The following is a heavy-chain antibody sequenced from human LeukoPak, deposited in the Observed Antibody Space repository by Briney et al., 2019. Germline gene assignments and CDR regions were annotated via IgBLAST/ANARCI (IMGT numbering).Heavy chain of an antibody. J-gene: IGHJ4*02. D-gene: IGHD5-18*01. CDR2: INQDGGET. Sequence: GGSLRLSCAASGFTFRSYWMSWVRQAPGKGLEWVANINQDGGETYYVDSVKGRFTISRDNAKSSLYLQMNTLRAEDTAVYYCARDMNSVYSYGYDYWGQGTLVTVSS. CDR3: ARDMNSVYSYGYDY. CDR1: GFTFRSYW. V-gene: IGHV3-7*03.